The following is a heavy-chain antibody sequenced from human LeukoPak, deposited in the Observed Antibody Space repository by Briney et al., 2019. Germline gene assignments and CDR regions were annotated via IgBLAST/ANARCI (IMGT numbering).Heavy chain of an antibody. J-gene: IGHJ4*02. CDR1: GYSFTSYW. CDR2: IYPGDSDT. Sequence: GESLKISCKGSGYSFTSYWIGWVRQMPGKGLEWMGIIYPGDSDTRYSPSFQGQVTISADKSISTAYLQWSSLKASDTAKYYCARRNYDILTGYYWGNHFDYWGQGTLVTVSS. CDR3: ARRNYDILTGYYWGNHFDY. D-gene: IGHD3-9*01. V-gene: IGHV5-51*01.